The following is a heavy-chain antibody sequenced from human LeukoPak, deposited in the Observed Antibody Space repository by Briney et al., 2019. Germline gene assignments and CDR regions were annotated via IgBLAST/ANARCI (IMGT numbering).Heavy chain of an antibody. CDR2: ISWDGGST. Sequence: GGSLRLSCAPSGFTFTDYAMHWVRQAPGKGLQWVSLISWDGGSTYYSDSVRGRFTISRDNSKNSMSLQMNSLKIEDTALYYCAKGGAYSSSSPYMDVWGKGTTVTVSS. D-gene: IGHD6-6*01. J-gene: IGHJ6*03. CDR1: GFTFTDYA. V-gene: IGHV3-43D*03. CDR3: AKGGAYSSSSPYMDV.